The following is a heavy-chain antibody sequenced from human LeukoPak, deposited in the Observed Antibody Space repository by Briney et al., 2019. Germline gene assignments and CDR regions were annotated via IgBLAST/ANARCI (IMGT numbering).Heavy chain of an antibody. CDR2: INEDATTI. J-gene: IGHJ4*02. Sequence: GGSLRLSCAASGFAFSAYWMHWVRQAPGKGLEWVSRINEDATTITYADSVKGRFIISRDNSKKSLYLQMNKLRAEDTAVYSCVRDLILVWTPGDDFDFWGQGTLVIVSS. CDR1: GFAFSAYW. V-gene: IGHV3-74*01. D-gene: IGHD3-16*01. CDR3: VRDLILVWTPGDDFDF.